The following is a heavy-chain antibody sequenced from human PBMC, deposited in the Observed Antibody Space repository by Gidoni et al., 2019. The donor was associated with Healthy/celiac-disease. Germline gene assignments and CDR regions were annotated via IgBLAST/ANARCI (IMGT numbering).Heavy chain of an antibody. Sequence: EVQLLESGGGLLQPGGSLRLSCAASGFTFSSYAMSWFRQAPGKGLEWVSAISGSGGSTYYADSVKGRFTISRDNSKNTMYLKMNSLRAEDTAVYYCAKVSGDILTGYSPGTYYYYGMDVWGQGTTVTVSS. CDR3: AKVSGDILTGYSPGTYYYYGMDV. CDR1: GFTFSSYA. J-gene: IGHJ6*02. D-gene: IGHD3-9*01. V-gene: IGHV3-23*01. CDR2: ISGSGGST.